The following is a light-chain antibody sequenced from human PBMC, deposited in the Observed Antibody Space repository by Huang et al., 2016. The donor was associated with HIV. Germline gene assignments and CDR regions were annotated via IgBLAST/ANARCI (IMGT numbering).Light chain of an antibody. CDR1: QTVRNN. V-gene: IGKV3D-15*01. CDR2: DTS. J-gene: IGKJ4*01. CDR3: QQYDKWPPGLT. Sequence: EIMMTQSPATLSVSPGGRATLSCRASQTVRNNLAWFQQKTGQAPRLLIYDTSTRASGIPARCSGSGSATDFTLTISGLQSEDFAIYYCQQYDKWPPGLTFGGGTKVEI.